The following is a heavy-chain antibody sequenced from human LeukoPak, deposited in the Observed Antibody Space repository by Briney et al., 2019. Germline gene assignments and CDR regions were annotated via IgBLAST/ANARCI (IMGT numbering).Heavy chain of an antibody. V-gene: IGHV3-23*01. J-gene: IGHJ4*02. CDR3: AKGPTRNYYGSGSQFDY. D-gene: IGHD3-10*01. CDR1: GFTFSNYA. Sequence: PGGSLRLSCAASGFTFSNYAMNGVRQAPGNGLEWVSSISGSGGSTYYADSVKGRFTISRDNSKNTLYLQMNSLRAEDTAVYYCAKGPTRNYYGSGSQFDYWGQGTLVTVSS. CDR2: ISGSGGST.